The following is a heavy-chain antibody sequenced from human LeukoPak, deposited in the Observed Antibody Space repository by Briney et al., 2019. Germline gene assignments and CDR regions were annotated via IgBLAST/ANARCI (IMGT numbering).Heavy chain of an antibody. Sequence: SETLSLTCTVSGGSTSSYYWSWIRQPPGKGLEWIGYIYTSGSTNYNPSLKSRVTISVDTSKNQFSLKLSSVTAADTAVYYCARHSRPRPFDYWGQGTLVTVSS. CDR3: ARHSRPRPFDY. J-gene: IGHJ4*02. CDR2: IYTSGST. V-gene: IGHV4-4*09. D-gene: IGHD1-26*01. CDR1: GGSTSSYY.